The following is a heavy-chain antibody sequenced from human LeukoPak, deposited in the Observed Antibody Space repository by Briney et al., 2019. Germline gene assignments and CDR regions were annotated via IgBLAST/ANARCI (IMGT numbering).Heavy chain of an antibody. V-gene: IGHV4-39*07. D-gene: IGHD6-19*01. CDR1: GGSITNNGYY. CDR3: CGSGWFAGPFGY. CDR2: VHYSGST. Sequence: SETLSLTCSVSGGSITNNGYYWGWIRQSPETGLEWIGSVHYSGSTYYKPSLNSRVTISLDTSENQFSLKLTSVTAADTAVYYCCGSGWFAGPFGYWGQGALVTVSS. J-gene: IGHJ4*02.